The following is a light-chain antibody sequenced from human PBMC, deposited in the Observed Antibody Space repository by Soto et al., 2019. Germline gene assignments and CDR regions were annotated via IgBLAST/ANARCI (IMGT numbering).Light chain of an antibody. CDR3: QQRSNWPYT. V-gene: IGKV3-11*01. CDR2: DTS. Sequence: EIVLTQSPATLSLSPGERVTLSCRASQSISSYLAWYQQKPGQAPRLLIYDTSNRATGIPVRFSGSGSGTDFTLTIGSLEPEDFAVYYCQQRSNWPYTFGQGTKLEIK. CDR1: QSISSY. J-gene: IGKJ2*01.